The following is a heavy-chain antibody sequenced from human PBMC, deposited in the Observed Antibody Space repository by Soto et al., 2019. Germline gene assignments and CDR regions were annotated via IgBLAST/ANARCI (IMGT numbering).Heavy chain of an antibody. CDR1: GFTFSSYA. D-gene: IGHD3-16*02. CDR2: ISYDGSNK. V-gene: IGHV3-30-3*01. J-gene: IGHJ4*02. Sequence: RALRLSCAASGFTFSSYAMHWVRQAPGKGLEWVAVISYDGSNKYYADSVKGRFTISRDNSKNTPYLQMNSLRSDDTAMYYCARAYDYIWGSYRPSDYWGQGTPVTVSS. CDR3: ARAYDYIWGSYRPSDY.